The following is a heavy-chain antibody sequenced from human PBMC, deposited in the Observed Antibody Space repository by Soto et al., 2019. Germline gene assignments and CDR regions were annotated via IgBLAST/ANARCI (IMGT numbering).Heavy chain of an antibody. Sequence: GGSLRLSCAASGFTFSSYAMSWVRQAPGKGLERVSAISGSGGSTYYADSVKGRFTISRDNSKNTLYLQMNSLRAEDTAVYYCAQGGVGRHTAMVNPLYYYYMDVWGKGTTVTLPS. CDR3: AQGGVGRHTAMVNPLYYYYMDV. CDR2: ISGSGGST. V-gene: IGHV3-23*01. CDR1: GFTFSSYA. J-gene: IGHJ6*03. D-gene: IGHD5-18*01.